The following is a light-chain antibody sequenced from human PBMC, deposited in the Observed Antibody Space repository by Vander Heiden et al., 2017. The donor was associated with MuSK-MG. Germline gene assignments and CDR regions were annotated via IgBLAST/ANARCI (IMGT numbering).Light chain of an antibody. CDR1: HFESRY. J-gene: IGLJ3*02. CDR3: QVWPNDGDPCV. Sequence: SYVLTQAPSVSVAPGTTASITCGGNHFESRYVYWYQRKPGQAPVLVIENSRDRPSGIPERFSGSIAGNTANLNVSGVEAGDEADDYCQVWPNDGDPCVFGGGTKLTVL. CDR2: NSR. V-gene: IGLV3-21*04.